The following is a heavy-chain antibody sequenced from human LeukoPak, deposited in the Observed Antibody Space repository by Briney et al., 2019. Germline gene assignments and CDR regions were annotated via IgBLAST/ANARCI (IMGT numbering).Heavy chain of an antibody. CDR1: GYTFTGYY. D-gene: IGHD3-10*01. J-gene: IGHJ4*02. CDR2: INPNSGGT. V-gene: IGHV1-2*02. CDR3: ARVAKSSGSYYRYFDY. Sequence: ASVKVSCKASGYTFTGYYMHWVRQAPGQGLERMGWINPNSGGTNYAQKFQGRVTMTRDTSISTAYMELSRLRSDDTAVYYCARVAKSSGSYYRYFDYWGQGTLVTVSS.